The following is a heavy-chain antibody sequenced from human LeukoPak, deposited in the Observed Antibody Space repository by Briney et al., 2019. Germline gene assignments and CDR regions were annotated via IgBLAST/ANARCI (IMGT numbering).Heavy chain of an antibody. CDR3: ARLNSGSYYF. Sequence: SETLSLTCTVSGGSISSYYWSWIRQPPGKGLEWIGYIYYSGSTNYNPSLKSRVTISVDTSKNQFSLKLSSVTAADTAVYYCARLNSGSYYFWGQGTLVTVSS. CDR2: IYYSGST. V-gene: IGHV4-59*01. D-gene: IGHD1-26*01. J-gene: IGHJ4*02. CDR1: GGSISSYY.